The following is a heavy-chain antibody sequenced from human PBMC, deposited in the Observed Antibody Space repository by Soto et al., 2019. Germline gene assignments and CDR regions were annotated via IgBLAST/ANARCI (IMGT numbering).Heavy chain of an antibody. D-gene: IGHD1-26*01. J-gene: IGHJ4*02. CDR1: GGTFSSYA. Sequence: ASVKVSCKASGGTFSSYAISWVRQAPGQGLEWMGGIITIFGTANYAQKFQGRVTITADESTSTAYMELSSLRSEDTAVYYCARVIVGATEYYFDYWGQGTLVTVSS. V-gene: IGHV1-69*13. CDR3: ARVIVGATEYYFDY. CDR2: IITIFGTA.